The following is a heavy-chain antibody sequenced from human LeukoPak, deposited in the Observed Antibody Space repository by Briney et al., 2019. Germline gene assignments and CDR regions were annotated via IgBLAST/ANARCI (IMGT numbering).Heavy chain of an antibody. Sequence: PSETLSLTCTVSGGSISRYYWNWIRQPPGKGLEWIGYIYYTGSTNYNPSLKSRVTISVDTSKNQFSLKLSSVTAADTAVYYCARGGGYSSSWSYWGQGTLVTVSS. D-gene: IGHD6-13*01. V-gene: IGHV4-59*01. J-gene: IGHJ4*02. CDR2: IYYTGST. CDR1: GGSISRYY. CDR3: ARGGGYSSSWSY.